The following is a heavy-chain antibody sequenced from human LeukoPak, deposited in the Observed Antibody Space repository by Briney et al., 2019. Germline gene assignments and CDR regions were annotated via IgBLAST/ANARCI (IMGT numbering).Heavy chain of an antibody. CDR1: GFTFSNYW. Sequence: PGGSLRLSCAASGFTFSNYWMHWVRQAPGEGLVWVSRINTDGSSTNYADSVKGRFTISRDNAKKTLYLQMNSLRAEDTAVYYCVRGIYWYYFDSWGQGTLVTVS. CDR2: INTDGSST. V-gene: IGHV3-74*01. CDR3: VRGIYWYYFDS. J-gene: IGHJ4*02. D-gene: IGHD2-15*01.